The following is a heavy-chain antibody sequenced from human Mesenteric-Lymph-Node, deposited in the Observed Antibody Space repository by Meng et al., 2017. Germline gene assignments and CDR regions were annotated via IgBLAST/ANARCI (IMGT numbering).Heavy chain of an antibody. Sequence: SETLSLTCAVSGYSISSGYYWGWIRQPPGKGLEWIGSIYHSGSTYYNPSLKSRVTISVDTSKNQFCLKLSSVTAADTAVYYCARLGIQLWLDYWGQGTLVTVSS. D-gene: IGHD5-18*01. CDR3: ARLGIQLWLDY. CDR2: IYHSGST. J-gene: IGHJ4*02. CDR1: GYSISSGYY. V-gene: IGHV4-38-2*01.